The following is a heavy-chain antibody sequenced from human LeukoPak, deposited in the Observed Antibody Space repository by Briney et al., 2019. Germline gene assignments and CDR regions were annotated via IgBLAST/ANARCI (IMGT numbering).Heavy chain of an antibody. D-gene: IGHD2-8*01. J-gene: IGHJ4*02. V-gene: IGHV3-23*01. Sequence: GGSLRLSWVASGFAFSSYVLSWVRQAPGKGLEWVSGISGNGVNTDYADSVKGRFTISRDNSKNTLYLQMISLRDEDTAVYHCAKAQPGDMLYFHYWGEGTLVAVPS. CDR3: AKAQPGDMLYFHY. CDR2: ISGNGVNT. CDR1: GFAFSSYV.